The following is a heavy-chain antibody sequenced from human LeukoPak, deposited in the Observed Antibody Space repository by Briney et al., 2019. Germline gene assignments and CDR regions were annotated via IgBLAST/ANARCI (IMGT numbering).Heavy chain of an antibody. Sequence: GGSLRLSCAASGFTFSSYAMTWVRQAPGKGLEWVSGISGSGGSTYYADSVKGRFTISRDTSKNTLCLQMNSLRAEDTAVYYCAKGYSSGWWGYYFDYWGQGTLVTVSS. J-gene: IGHJ4*02. CDR2: ISGSGGST. CDR3: AKGYSSGWWGYYFDY. D-gene: IGHD6-19*01. CDR1: GFTFSSYA. V-gene: IGHV3-23*01.